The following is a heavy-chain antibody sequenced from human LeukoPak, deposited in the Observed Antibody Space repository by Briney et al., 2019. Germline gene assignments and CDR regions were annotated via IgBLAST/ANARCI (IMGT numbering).Heavy chain of an antibody. Sequence: SGTLSLTCAVSGGFISSSNWWSWVRQPPGKGLEWIGEINQSGGTNSNPSLKSRITISVDKSKNQFSLKLSSVTAADTAVYYCASGGLRKSLDYWGQGTLVTVSS. CDR2: INQSGGT. V-gene: IGHV4-4*02. J-gene: IGHJ4*02. D-gene: IGHD3-16*01. CDR1: GGFISSSNW. CDR3: ASGGLRKSLDY.